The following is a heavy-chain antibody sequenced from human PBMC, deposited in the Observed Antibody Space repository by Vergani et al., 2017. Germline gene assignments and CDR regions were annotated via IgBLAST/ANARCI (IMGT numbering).Heavy chain of an antibody. CDR1: GGSISSYY. CDR3: AREVGDFWSGYLDY. CDR2: NYYNGNT. D-gene: IGHD3-3*01. Sequence: QVQLQESGPGLVKPSETLSLTCTVSGGSISSYYWSWIRQPPGKGLEWIGYNYYNGNTNYNPSLKSRVTISVDTSKNQFSLKLSSVTAADTAVYYCAREVGDFWSGYLDYWGQGTLVTVSS. J-gene: IGHJ4*02. V-gene: IGHV4-59*01.